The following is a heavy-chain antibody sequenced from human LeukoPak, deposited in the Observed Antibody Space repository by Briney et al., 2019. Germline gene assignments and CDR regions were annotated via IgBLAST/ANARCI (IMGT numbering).Heavy chain of an antibody. CDR1: GFTFSSYA. D-gene: IGHD6-13*01. V-gene: IGHV3-23*01. CDR2: ISGSGGST. CDR3: ANLDSSSWSDYGMDV. J-gene: IGHJ6*02. Sequence: PGGSLRLSCAASGFTFSSYAMSWVRQAPGKGLEWVSAISGSGGSTYYADSVKGRFTISRDNSKNTLYLQMNSLRAEDTAVYYCANLDSSSWSDYGMDVWGQGTTVTVSS.